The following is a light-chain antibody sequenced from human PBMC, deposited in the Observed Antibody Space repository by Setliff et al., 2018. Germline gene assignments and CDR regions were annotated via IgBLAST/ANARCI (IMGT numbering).Light chain of an antibody. CDR1: SGDIGSYNY. V-gene: IGLV2-8*01. Sequence: QSALTQPPSASGSPGQSIAIFCTGTSGDIGSYNYVSWYQQYPGQAPQLILYKVDKRPSGVPDRFSGSKSGYTASMTISGLQPDDEADYYCSSYAGVANYYVFGAGTKVTVL. CDR2: KVD. J-gene: IGLJ1*01. CDR3: SSYAGVANYYV.